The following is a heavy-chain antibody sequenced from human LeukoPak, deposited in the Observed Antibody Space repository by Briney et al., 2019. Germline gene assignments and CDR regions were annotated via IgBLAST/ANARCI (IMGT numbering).Heavy chain of an antibody. CDR1: GGPFSGYD. CDR3: ARAGTGDRSAVFDY. Sequence: SETLSLTCAVYGGPFSGYDWNWIRQPPGKGLEWIGEINHNGYTNYNPSLESRVTISVATSKNQFSLKVYSLTAADTAVYFCARAGTGDRSAVFDYWGQEILVTVSS. CDR2: INHNGYT. V-gene: IGHV4-34*01. D-gene: IGHD7-27*01. J-gene: IGHJ4*02.